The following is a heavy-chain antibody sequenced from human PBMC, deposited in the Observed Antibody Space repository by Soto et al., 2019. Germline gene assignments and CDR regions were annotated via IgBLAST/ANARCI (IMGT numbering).Heavy chain of an antibody. J-gene: IGHJ6*02. Sequence: PSETLSLTCAVSGYSISSGYYWGWVRQPPGKGLEWIGSIYHSGSTYYNPSLKSRVTISVDTSKNQFSLKLSSVTAADTAVYYCARDRVNSSPLDYYYGMDVWGQGTTVTVS. CDR2: IYHSGST. D-gene: IGHD6-13*01. CDR3: ARDRVNSSPLDYYYGMDV. CDR1: GYSISSGYY. V-gene: IGHV4-38-2*02.